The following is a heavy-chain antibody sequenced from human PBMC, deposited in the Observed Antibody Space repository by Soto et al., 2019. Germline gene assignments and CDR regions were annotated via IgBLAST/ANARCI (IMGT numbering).Heavy chain of an antibody. CDR1: GGSFTSYA. V-gene: IGHV1-69*06. J-gene: IGHJ5*02. D-gene: IGHD3-10*01. Sequence: QVQLVQSGAEVKKPGSSVKVSCKASGGSFTSYAFGWVRQAPGQGLEWVGGIIPIFGTPNYAQKFQGRVTISADRSTSTAYLDLSGLTSEDTAVYFCARDPRPHFGNGDTDVGFDTWGQGTLVIVSS. CDR2: IIPIFGTP. CDR3: ARDPRPHFGNGDTDVGFDT.